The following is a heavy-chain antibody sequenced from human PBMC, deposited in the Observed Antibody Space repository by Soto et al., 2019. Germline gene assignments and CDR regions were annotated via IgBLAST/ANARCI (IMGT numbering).Heavy chain of an antibody. CDR3: ARGGRSGDY. D-gene: IGHD2-15*01. CDR2: IKQDGSEK. V-gene: IGHV3-7*01. J-gene: IGHJ4*02. CDR1: GFTFISYW. Sequence: EVQLVESGGGLVQPGGSLRLSCAASGFTFISYWRSGVRQAPGKGLEWVANIKQDGSEKYYVDSVKGRFTISRDNAKNSLYRQMNSLRAEDTAVYYCARGGRSGDYWGQGTLVTVSS.